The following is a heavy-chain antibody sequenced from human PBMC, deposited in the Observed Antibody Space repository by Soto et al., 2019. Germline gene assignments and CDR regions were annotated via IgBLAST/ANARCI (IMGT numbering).Heavy chain of an antibody. Sequence: DVQLVESGGGLIQPGESLILSCAASGFTISGKKYVAWVRQAPGKGLEWLSALYDLDGSFYAASVKGRFTTSSDSSKTSVYLRMNDLRPDDTAVYYCATWHEREHAYDVWGQGTTVTVSS. V-gene: IGHV3-53*01. CDR1: GFTISGKKY. CDR3: ATWHEREHAYDV. CDR2: LYDLDGS. D-gene: IGHD1-1*01. J-gene: IGHJ3*01.